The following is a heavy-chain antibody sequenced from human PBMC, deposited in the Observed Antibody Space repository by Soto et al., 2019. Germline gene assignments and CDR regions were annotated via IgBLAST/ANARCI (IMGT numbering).Heavy chain of an antibody. D-gene: IGHD6-13*01. V-gene: IGHV4-31*03. J-gene: IGHJ4*02. CDR1: GGSISSGGYY. Sequence: PSETLSLTCTVSGGSISSGGYYWSWIRQHPGKGPEWIGYIYYSGSTYYNPSLKSRVTISVDTSKNQFSLKLSSVTAADTAVYYCARASGYSSSSPFDYWGQGTLVTVSS. CDR3: ARASGYSSSSPFDY. CDR2: IYYSGST.